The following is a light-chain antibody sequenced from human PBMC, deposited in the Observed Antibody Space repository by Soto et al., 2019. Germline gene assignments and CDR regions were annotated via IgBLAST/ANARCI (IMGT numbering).Light chain of an antibody. CDR2: DVS. Sequence: QSALTQPASVSGSPGQGITSSCTGSSSDVGGYKYVSWYQQHPGKAPKLVIYDVSNRPSGVSDRFSGSKSGNTASLTISGLQAEDEADYYCSAYRRSLIVVLGGGTKLTV. CDR3: SAYRRSLIVV. CDR1: SSDVGGYKY. J-gene: IGLJ2*01. V-gene: IGLV2-14*03.